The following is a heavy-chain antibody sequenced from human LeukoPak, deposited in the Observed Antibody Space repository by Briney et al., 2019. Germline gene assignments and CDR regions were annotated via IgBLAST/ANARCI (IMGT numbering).Heavy chain of an antibody. J-gene: IGHJ4*02. Sequence: SVKVSCKASGGTFSSYAISWVRQAPGQGLEWMGGIIPIFGTANYAQKFQGRVTITTDESTSTAYMELSSLRSEDTAVYYCARGTELARNYFDYWAREPWSPSPQ. CDR2: IIPIFGTA. D-gene: IGHD1-1*01. V-gene: IGHV1-69*05. CDR3: ARGTELARNYFDY. CDR1: GGTFSSYA.